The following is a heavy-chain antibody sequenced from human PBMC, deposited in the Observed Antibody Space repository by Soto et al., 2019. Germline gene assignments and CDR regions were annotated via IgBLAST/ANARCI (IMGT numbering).Heavy chain of an antibody. CDR2: IYYSGST. J-gene: IGHJ4*02. CDR1: GGSISSGDYY. D-gene: IGHD6-6*01. Sequence: SETLSLTCTVSGGSISSGDYYWSWIRQPPGKGLEWIGYIYYSGSTYYNPSLKSRVTISVDTSKNQFSLKLSSVTAADTAVYYCATAYSSSSGEFDYWGQGTLVTVSS. CDR3: ATAYSSSSGEFDY. V-gene: IGHV4-30-4*01.